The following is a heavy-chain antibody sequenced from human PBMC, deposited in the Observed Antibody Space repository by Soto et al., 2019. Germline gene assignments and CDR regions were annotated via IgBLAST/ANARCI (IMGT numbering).Heavy chain of an antibody. V-gene: IGHV1-18*01. CDR1: GYTFTSYG. CDR3: ARDFLTMIVVVNEGDAFDI. CDR2: ISAYNGNT. D-gene: IGHD3-22*01. J-gene: IGHJ3*02. Sequence: GASVKVSCKASGYTFTSYGISWVRQAPGQGLEWMGWISAYNGNTNYAQKLQGRVTMTTDTSTSTAYMELRSLRSDDTAVYYCARDFLTMIVVVNEGDAFDIWGQGTMVTVSS.